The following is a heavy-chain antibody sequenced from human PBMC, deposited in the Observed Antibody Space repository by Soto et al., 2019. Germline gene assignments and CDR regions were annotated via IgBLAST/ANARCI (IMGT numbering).Heavy chain of an antibody. V-gene: IGHV1-69*02. CDR3: VKDFSGYTSL. D-gene: IGHD3-3*01. CDR1: GGPFNNFL. Sequence: QVLLEQSGSVVKRPGSSVTVSCKASGGPFNNFLFTWVRQAPGQGLEWMGRIIPILNKTNYAQTFRGRVAITADTPASTSYIELTGRRWDDTAMYYCVKDFSGYTSLWGQGTLVSVTS. CDR2: IIPILNKT. J-gene: IGHJ4*02.